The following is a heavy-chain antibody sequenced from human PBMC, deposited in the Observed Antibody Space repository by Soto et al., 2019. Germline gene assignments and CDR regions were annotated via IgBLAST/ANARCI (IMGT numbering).Heavy chain of an antibody. Sequence: SVKVSCKASGGTFYTYTFSWVRQAPGQGLEWMGSITPIYPTTNYAEKFQGRLTVTADGSTNTAYMELNSLTSEDTAVYYCARIPRYSFPTSDDLNSWGQGTLVTVSS. CDR1: GGTFYTYT. CDR3: ARIPRYSFPTSDDLNS. D-gene: IGHD5-18*01. V-gene: IGHV1-69*13. CDR2: ITPIYPTT. J-gene: IGHJ5*02.